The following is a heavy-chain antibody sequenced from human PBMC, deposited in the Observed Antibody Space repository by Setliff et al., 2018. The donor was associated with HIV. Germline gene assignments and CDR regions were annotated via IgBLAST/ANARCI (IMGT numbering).Heavy chain of an antibody. CDR3: ARVQVGDPYYSYYYMDI. J-gene: IGHJ6*03. CDR2: ISGDNGNT. CDR1: GYTFTNNG. Sequence: VASVKVSCKASGYTFTNNGINWVRQAPGQGLEWMGWISGDNGNTNAQKLQGRVTMTTDTSTSTAYMELRNLRSDDTAVYYCARVQVGDPYYSYYYMDIWGEGTTVTVSS. D-gene: IGHD2-8*02. V-gene: IGHV1-18*01.